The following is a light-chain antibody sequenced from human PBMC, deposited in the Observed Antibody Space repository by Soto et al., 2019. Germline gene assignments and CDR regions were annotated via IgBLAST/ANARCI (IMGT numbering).Light chain of an antibody. CDR3: QQRSNLLT. Sequence: EIVLTQSPATLSLSPGERATLSCRASQSVSTYLAWYQQKPGQAPRLLIYDASNRATGIPARFSGSGSGTDFSLTVSSLEPEDFAVYYCQQRSNLLTVGQGTRLEIK. CDR1: QSVSTY. V-gene: IGKV3-11*01. J-gene: IGKJ5*01. CDR2: DAS.